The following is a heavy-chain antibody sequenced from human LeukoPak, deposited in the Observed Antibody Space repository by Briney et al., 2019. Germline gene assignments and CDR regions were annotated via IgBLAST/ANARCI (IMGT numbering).Heavy chain of an antibody. D-gene: IGHD6-19*01. V-gene: IGHV4-34*01. CDR1: GGSFSGYY. J-gene: IGHJ6*03. CDR3: ARGPYRDSSGWYIYPRAPYYYYYYMDV. CDR2: INHSGST. Sequence: PSETLSLTCAVYGGSFSGYYWSWIRQPPGKGLEWIGEINHSGSTNYNPSLKSRVTISVDTSKNQFSLKLSSVTAADTAVYYCARGPYRDSSGWYIYPRAPYYYYYYMDVWGKGTTVTVSS.